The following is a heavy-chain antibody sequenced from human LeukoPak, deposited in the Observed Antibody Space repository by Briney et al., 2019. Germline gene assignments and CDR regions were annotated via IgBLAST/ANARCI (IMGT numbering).Heavy chain of an antibody. CDR2: MNPNSGNT. CDR3: ARGAKSGVRFLEWLPYAGDRPNAFDI. J-gene: IGHJ3*02. D-gene: IGHD3-3*01. CDR1: GYTFTSYD. V-gene: IGHV1-8*01. Sequence: ASVKVSCKASGYTFTSYDINWVRQATGQGLEWMGWMNPNSGNTGYGQKFQGRVTITRNTSISTAYMELSSLRSEDTAVYYCARGAKSGVRFLEWLPYAGDRPNAFDIWGQGTMVTVSS.